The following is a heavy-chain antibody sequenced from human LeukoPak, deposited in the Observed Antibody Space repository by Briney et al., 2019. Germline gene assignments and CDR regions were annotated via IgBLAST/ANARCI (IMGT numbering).Heavy chain of an antibody. D-gene: IGHD3-3*01. CDR3: ARGSGRLEWLNWFDP. CDR2: IYHSGST. V-gene: IGHV4-30-2*01. Sequence: SETLSLTCAVSGGSISSGGYSWSWIRQPPGKGLEWIGYIYHSGSTYYNPSLKSRVTISVDRSKNQFSLRLSSVTAADTAVYYCARGSGRLEWLNWFDPWGQGTLVTVSS. CDR1: GGSISSGGYS. J-gene: IGHJ5*02.